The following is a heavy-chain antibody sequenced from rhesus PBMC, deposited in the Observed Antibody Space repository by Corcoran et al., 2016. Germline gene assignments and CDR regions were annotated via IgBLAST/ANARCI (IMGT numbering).Heavy chain of an antibody. CDR2: INPRNGNV. CDR1: GYTVTSYY. Sequence: QVQLVQSGAEVKEPGASAKLSCKASGYTVTSYYVNWVRQAPGQVLEWVGWINPRNGNVGYAQSFQGRITMPRDTSSNTVYMELRSLRSEDTAVYFCTRDRQLRRFDVWGPGVLVTVSS. V-gene: IGHV1S9*01. CDR3: TRDRQLRRFDV. D-gene: IGHD1-26*01. J-gene: IGHJ5-1*01.